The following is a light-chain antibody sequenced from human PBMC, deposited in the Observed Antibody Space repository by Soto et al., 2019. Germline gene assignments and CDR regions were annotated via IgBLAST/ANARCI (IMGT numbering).Light chain of an antibody. J-gene: IGLJ2*01. V-gene: IGLV2-14*01. CDR2: DVS. CDR3: SSYTSSSTPVV. Sequence: QSALTQPASVSGSPGQSITISCTGTSSDVGGYNYVSWYQQHPGKAPKLMIYDVSNRPSGVSNRFSGSKSGNTASLTISGLQAEDEADYYCSSYTSSSTPVVFGGGPQLTVL. CDR1: SSDVGGYNY.